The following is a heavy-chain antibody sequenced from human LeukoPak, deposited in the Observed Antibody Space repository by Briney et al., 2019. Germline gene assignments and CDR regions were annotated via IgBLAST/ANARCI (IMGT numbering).Heavy chain of an antibody. CDR2: IYHSGST. Sequence: SETLSLTCTDSGYSISSGYYWGWFWQPPGKGLEWIGSIYHSGSTYYSPSLKSRVTISVDTSKNQFSLKLSSVTAADTAVYYCARGESGSYWTYYYYYYMDVWGKGTTVTVSS. V-gene: IGHV4-38-2*02. D-gene: IGHD1-26*01. CDR1: GYSISSGYY. J-gene: IGHJ6*03. CDR3: ARGESGSYWTYYYYYYMDV.